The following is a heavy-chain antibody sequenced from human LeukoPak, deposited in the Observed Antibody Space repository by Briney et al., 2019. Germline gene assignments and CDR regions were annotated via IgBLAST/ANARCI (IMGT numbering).Heavy chain of an antibody. CDR1: GFTFDDYG. V-gene: IGHV3-20*04. Sequence: GGSLRLSCAASGFTFDDYGMNWVRQAPGKGLEWASGINWNGDRIGYADSVKGRFTISRDNAKNSLYLQMSSLRAEDTALYYCARSRITIFGAITRGAFDIWGQGTMVTVSS. J-gene: IGHJ3*02. CDR3: ARSRITIFGAITRGAFDI. CDR2: INWNGDRI. D-gene: IGHD3-3*01.